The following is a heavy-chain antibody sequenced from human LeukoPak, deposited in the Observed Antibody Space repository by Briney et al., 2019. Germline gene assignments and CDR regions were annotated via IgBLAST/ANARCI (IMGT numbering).Heavy chain of an antibody. D-gene: IGHD5-24*01. J-gene: IGHJ4*02. V-gene: IGHV5-51*01. CDR2: IDPGDSDT. Sequence: GESLKISCKGSGYRFTSYWIGWVRQMPGKGLEWMGIIDPGDSDTRYSPSFQGQVTISADKSISTAYLQWSSLKASDSAMYYCARNPPRESVDYWGQGTLVTVSS. CDR1: GYRFTSYW. CDR3: ARNPPRESVDY.